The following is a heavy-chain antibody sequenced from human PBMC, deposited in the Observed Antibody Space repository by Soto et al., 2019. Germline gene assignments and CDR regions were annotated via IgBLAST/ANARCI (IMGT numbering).Heavy chain of an antibody. CDR3: ASGTVNDAFDI. D-gene: IGHD4-17*01. Sequence: LRLSCAASGFTFSSYAMHWVRQAPGKGLEWVAVISYDGSNKYYADSVKGRFTISRDNSKNTLYLQMNSLRAEDTAVYYCASGTVNDAFDIWGQGTMVTVSS. J-gene: IGHJ3*02. CDR1: GFTFSSYA. CDR2: ISYDGSNK. V-gene: IGHV3-30-3*01.